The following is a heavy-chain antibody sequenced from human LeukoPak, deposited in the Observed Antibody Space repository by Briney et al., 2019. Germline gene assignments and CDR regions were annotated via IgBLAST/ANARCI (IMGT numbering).Heavy chain of an antibody. D-gene: IGHD6-19*01. CDR3: ARLAAVPG. CDR2: IHPNSGGT. Sequence: ASVKVSCRASGYTFTDYYLHWVRQAPGQGLEWMGWIHPNSGGTNYAQKFQGRVAMTRDTSISTAYMELSSLRSDDTAVYYCARLAAVPGWGQGTLVTVSS. J-gene: IGHJ1*01. CDR1: GYTFTDYY. V-gene: IGHV1-2*02.